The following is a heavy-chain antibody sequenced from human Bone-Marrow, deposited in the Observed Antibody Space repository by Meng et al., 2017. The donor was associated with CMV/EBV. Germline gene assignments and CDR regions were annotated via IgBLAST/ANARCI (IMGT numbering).Heavy chain of an antibody. CDR1: GFTVSSNY. D-gene: IGHD3-10*01. CDR2: IYSGGST. CDR3: ASGVFYYYGMDV. J-gene: IGHJ6*02. Sequence: GESLKISCAASGFTVSSNYMSWVRQAPGKGLEWVSVIYSGGSTYYADSVKGRFTIYRDNSKNTLYLQMNSLRAEDTAVYYCASGVFYYYGMDVWGQGTTVTVSS. V-gene: IGHV3-53*01.